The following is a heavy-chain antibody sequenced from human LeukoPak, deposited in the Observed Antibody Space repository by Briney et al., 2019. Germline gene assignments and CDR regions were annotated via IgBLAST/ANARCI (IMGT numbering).Heavy chain of an antibody. CDR2: IYYSENT. CDR3: ARNKFDAFDI. D-gene: IGHD2/OR15-2a*01. CDR1: GGSISSGRYY. J-gene: IGHJ3*02. V-gene: IGHV4-31*03. Sequence: PSETLSLTCTVSGGSISSGRYYWNWIRQHPGKGLEWIGYIYYSENTYYNPSLKSRVTISVDTSKNQFSLKLNSVTAADTAVYYCARNKFDAFDIWGQGTMVTVSS.